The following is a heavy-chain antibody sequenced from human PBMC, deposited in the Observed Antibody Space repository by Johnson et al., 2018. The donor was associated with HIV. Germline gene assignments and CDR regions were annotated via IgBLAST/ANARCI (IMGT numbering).Heavy chain of an antibody. CDR1: GFTFSDYY. CDR3: ARDCTGGVCLNDAFDI. Sequence: QVQLVESGGGVVQPGRSLRLSCAASGFTFSDYYMSWIRQAPGKGLEWVSYITSTGITVYYAASVKGRFTISRDNAKNSLYLQMNSLRAEDTAVYYCARDCTGGVCLNDAFDIWGQGTMVTVSS. V-gene: IGHV3-11*04. D-gene: IGHD2-8*02. CDR2: ITSTGITV. J-gene: IGHJ3*02.